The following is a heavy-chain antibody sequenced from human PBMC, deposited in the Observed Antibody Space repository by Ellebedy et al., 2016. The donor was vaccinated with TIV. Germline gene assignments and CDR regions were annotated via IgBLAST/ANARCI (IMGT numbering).Heavy chain of an antibody. CDR3: ARGPDYAKSGY. Sequence: GSLRLSCTVYGASFSGYYWTWIRQPPGRGLEWIGEIHPSGSTTYNSSLQSRVAMSVDTSKSHFSLKLSSVTAADTAVYYCARGPDYAKSGYWGQGTLVTVSS. V-gene: IGHV4-34*01. CDR1: GASFSGYY. CDR2: IHPSGST. J-gene: IGHJ4*02. D-gene: IGHD4-17*01.